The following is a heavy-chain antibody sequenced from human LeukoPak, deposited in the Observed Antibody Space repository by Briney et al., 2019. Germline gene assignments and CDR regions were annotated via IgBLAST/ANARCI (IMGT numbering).Heavy chain of an antibody. D-gene: IGHD2-2*01. CDR3: TREEACCTSATCHFDY. CDR2: ITISSTYI. J-gene: IGHJ4*02. Sequence: GGSLRLSCVASGFTFSSYTMHWVRQAPGKGLEWVASITISSTYIYYADSVKGRFTISRDNAKKSLYLQMRSLRAEDTAVYYCTREEACCTSATCHFDYWGQGTLATVSS. V-gene: IGHV3-21*03. CDR1: GFTFSSYT.